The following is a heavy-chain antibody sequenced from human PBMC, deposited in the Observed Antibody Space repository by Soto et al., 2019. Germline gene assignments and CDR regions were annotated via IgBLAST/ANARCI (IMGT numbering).Heavy chain of an antibody. D-gene: IGHD3-3*01. CDR1: GGSISSGGYY. Sequence: PSETLSLTCTVSGGSISSGGYYWSWIRQHPGKGLEWIGYFYYSGSTYYNPSLKSRVTISVDTSKNQFSLKLSSVTAADTAVYYCARGFSGQTYYDFWSGYYTGPLFDYWSQGTLVTVSS. J-gene: IGHJ4*02. V-gene: IGHV4-31*03. CDR2: FYYSGST. CDR3: ARGFSGQTYYDFWSGYYTGPLFDY.